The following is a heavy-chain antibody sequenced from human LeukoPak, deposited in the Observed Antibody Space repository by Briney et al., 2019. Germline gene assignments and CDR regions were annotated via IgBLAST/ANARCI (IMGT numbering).Heavy chain of an antibody. D-gene: IGHD2-2*01. CDR3: AKDSWDIVVVPAAIDY. CDR1: GFTVSSNS. V-gene: IGHV3-53*05. CDR2: IYSGGNT. Sequence: GGSLRLSCTVSGFTVSSNSWSWVRQAPGKGLEWVSFIYSGGNTHYADSVKGRFTISRDNSKNTLYLQMNSLRAEDTAVYYCAKDSWDIVVVPAAIDYWGQGTLVTVSS. J-gene: IGHJ4*02.